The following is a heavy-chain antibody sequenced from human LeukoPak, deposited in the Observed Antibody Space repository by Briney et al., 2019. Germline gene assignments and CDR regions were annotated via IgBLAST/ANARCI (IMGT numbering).Heavy chain of an antibody. CDR3: AKDYLGGYSYGSPFDF. CDR1: GFTFSSYG. V-gene: IGHV3-30*18. D-gene: IGHD5-18*01. J-gene: IGHJ4*02. CDR2: ISYDGSNK. Sequence: GGSLRLSCAASGFTFSSYGMHWVRQAPGKGLEWVAVISYDGSNKYYADSVKGRFTISRDNSKNTLYLQMNSLRTEDTAVYYCAKDYLGGYSYGSPFDFWGQGTLVTVSS.